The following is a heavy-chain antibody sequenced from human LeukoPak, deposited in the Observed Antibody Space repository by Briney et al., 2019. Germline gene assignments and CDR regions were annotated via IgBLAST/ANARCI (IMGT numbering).Heavy chain of an antibody. CDR1: GYTFTGYY. CDR2: INPNSGGA. V-gene: IGHV1-2*02. J-gene: IGHJ6*03. CDR3: ARVSLDYDSSGYYYDNYYYYYMDV. D-gene: IGHD3-22*01. Sequence: ASVKVSCKASGYTFTGYYMHWVRQAPGQGLEWMGWINPNSGGANYAQKLQGRVTMTTDTSTSTAYMELRSLRSDDTAVYYCARVSLDYDSSGYYYDNYYYYYMDVWGKGTTVTVSS.